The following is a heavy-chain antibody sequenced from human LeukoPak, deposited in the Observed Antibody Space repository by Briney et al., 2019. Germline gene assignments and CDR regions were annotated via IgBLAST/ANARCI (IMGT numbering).Heavy chain of an antibody. CDR1: GFTFSDSY. V-gene: IGHV3-11*05. J-gene: IGHJ4*02. Sequence: GGSLRLSCAASGFTFSDSYMTWIRQAPGKGLELLSYISGSASDVNYIDSVRGRFTISRDNSKNTLYLQMNSLRAEDTAVYYCAKGARGYFDYWGQGTLVTVSS. D-gene: IGHD3-10*01. CDR2: ISGSASDV. CDR3: AKGARGYFDY.